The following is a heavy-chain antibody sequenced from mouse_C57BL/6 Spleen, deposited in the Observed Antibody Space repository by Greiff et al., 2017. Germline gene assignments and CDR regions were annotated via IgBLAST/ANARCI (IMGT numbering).Heavy chain of an antibody. V-gene: IGHV1-50*01. D-gene: IGHD1-1*01. Sequence: QVQLQQPGAELVKPGASVKLSCKASGYTFTSYWMQWVKQRPGQGLEWIGEIDPSDSYTNYNQKFKGKATLTVDTSSSTAYMQLSSLTSEDSAVYYCARGVVRAMDYWGQGTSVTVSS. J-gene: IGHJ4*01. CDR3: ARGVVRAMDY. CDR2: IDPSDSYT. CDR1: GYTFTSYW.